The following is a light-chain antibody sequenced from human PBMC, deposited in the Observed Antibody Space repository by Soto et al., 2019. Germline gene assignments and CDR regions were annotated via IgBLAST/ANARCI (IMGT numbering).Light chain of an antibody. CDR2: GAS. V-gene: IGKV3-20*01. Sequence: EIVLTQSPNTVSLSPEERVTLSCRASQSVRDDYLAWYQQKPGQAPRLLIYGASTRATDIPDRFSGSGSGTDFSLTINSLEPEDFAVYYCQLYGTSLYTFGQGTNLEIK. J-gene: IGKJ2*01. CDR1: QSVRDDY. CDR3: QLYGTSLYT.